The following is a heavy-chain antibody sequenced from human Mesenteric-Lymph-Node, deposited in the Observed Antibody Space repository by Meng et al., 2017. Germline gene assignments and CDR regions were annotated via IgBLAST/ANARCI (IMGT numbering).Heavy chain of an antibody. Sequence: GGSLRLSCAASGFTSRDYYMIWIRQAPGKGLEWVANINLDGTEKYYVDSVKGRFTISRDNAKNSLYLQMNSLRAEDTAVYYCARVRVGAYYFDYWGQGTLVTVSS. CDR3: ARVRVGAYYFDY. D-gene: IGHD1-26*01. J-gene: IGHJ4*02. CDR2: INLDGTEK. CDR1: GFTSRDYY. V-gene: IGHV3-7*01.